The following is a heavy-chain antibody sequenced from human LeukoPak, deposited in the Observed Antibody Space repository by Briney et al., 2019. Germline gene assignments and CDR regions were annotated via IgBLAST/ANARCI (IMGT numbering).Heavy chain of an antibody. CDR3: AKDKVAGTIGTNNWFDP. V-gene: IGHV3-9*01. D-gene: IGHD6-19*01. J-gene: IGHJ5*02. Sequence: PGGSLRLSWAASGFTFDDYAMHWVRQAPGKGPEWVSGISWNSGSIGYADSVKGRFTISRDNAKNSLYLQMNSLRAEDTALYYCAKDKVAGTIGTNNWFDPWGQGTLVTVSS. CDR2: ISWNSGSI. CDR1: GFTFDDYA.